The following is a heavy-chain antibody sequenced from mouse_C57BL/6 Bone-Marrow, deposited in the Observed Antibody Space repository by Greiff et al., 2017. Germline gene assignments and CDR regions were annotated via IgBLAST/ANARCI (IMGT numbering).Heavy chain of an antibody. J-gene: IGHJ3*01. V-gene: IGHV3-6*01. CDR1: GYSITSCYY. D-gene: IGHD1-1*01. CDR2: LRYDGSN. Sequence: EVKVEESGPGLVKPSQSVSLTCSVSGYSITSCYYWYWIRQFPGNRLGWRGYLRYDGSNNYNPSLKNRISITRDTSKNQFFLKLNSVTTEDAAAYDGAKEGIYYDGEFAYWGQGTLVTVSA. CDR3: AKEGIYYDGEFAY.